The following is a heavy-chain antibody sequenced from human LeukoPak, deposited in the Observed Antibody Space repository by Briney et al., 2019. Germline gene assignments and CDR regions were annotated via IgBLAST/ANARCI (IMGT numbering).Heavy chain of an antibody. Sequence: PGESLRLSCAASGSTVSSNYMTWVRQAPGKGLEWVSVIYPSGSTYYADSVKGRFTTSRDNSKNTLYLQMNSLRADDTAIYYCARGQIPSGELLRFDCWGQGTLVTVSS. CDR2: IYPSGST. CDR1: GSTVSSNY. J-gene: IGHJ4*02. V-gene: IGHV3-53*01. D-gene: IGHD1-26*01. CDR3: ARGQIPSGELLRFDC.